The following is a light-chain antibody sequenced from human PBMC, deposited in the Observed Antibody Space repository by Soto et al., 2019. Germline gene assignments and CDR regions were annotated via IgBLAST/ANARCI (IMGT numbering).Light chain of an antibody. Sequence: QSVLTQPASVSGSPGQSITISCTGTNSDIGTYNFVSWYQQHPGKAPKLMIYEVSNRPSGVSNRFSGSKSGSTASLTISGLQAEDEADYYCISFTSSNTYVFGSGTKLTVL. V-gene: IGLV2-14*01. CDR1: NSDIGTYNF. CDR2: EVS. J-gene: IGLJ1*01. CDR3: ISFTSSNTYV.